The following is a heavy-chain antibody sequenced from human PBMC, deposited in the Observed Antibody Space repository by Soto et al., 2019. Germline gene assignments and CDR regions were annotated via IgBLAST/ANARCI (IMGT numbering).Heavy chain of an antibody. CDR3: AKALYGGFTY. CDR1: GFTFSVYA. CDR2: ISGSGDST. V-gene: IGHV3-23*01. Sequence: EVRLLESRGGLVQPGGSLRLSCAASGFTFSVYAMSWVRQAPGKGLEWVSGISGSGDSTHYADSVKGRFTVSRDNSKSMLYLQTNSLRAEDTAIYYCAKALYGGFTYWGQGTLVTVSS. J-gene: IGHJ4*02. D-gene: IGHD3-10*01.